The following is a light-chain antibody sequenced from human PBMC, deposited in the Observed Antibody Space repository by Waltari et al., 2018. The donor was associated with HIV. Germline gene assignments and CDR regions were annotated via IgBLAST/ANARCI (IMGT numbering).Light chain of an antibody. V-gene: IGLV2-8*01. J-gene: IGLJ2*01. CDR2: EVS. Sequence: QSALTQPPSASGSPGQSVTISCTGTSSDVGGYNYVSWYQQHPGKAPKLMIYEVSKRPSGVPVRFSGSKSGNPASLTVSGPQAEDEADYYCSSYAGSNNLGVFGGGTKLTVL. CDR1: SSDVGGYNY. CDR3: SSYAGSNNLGV.